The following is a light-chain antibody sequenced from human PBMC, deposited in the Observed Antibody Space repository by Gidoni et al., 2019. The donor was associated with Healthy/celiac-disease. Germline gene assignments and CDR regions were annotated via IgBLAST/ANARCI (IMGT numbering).Light chain of an antibody. CDR1: SSDVGGYNY. V-gene: IGLV2-14*03. CDR2: DVS. CDR3: SSYTSSSTPLWV. J-gene: IGLJ1*01. Sequence: QSALTQPASASGSPGQSITISCTGTSSDVGGYNYFSWYQQHPGKAPKLMIYDVSNRPSGVSNRFSGSKSGNTASLTISGLQAEDEADYYCSSYTSSSTPLWVFGTGTKVTVL.